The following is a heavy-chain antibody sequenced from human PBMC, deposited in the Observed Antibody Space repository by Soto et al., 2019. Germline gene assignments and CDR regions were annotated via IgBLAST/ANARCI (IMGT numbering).Heavy chain of an antibody. J-gene: IGHJ6*02. V-gene: IGHV3-30*18. D-gene: IGHD2-15*01. CDR1: GFTFSSYG. CDR2: ISYDGSNK. CDR3: AKDRGGSSWGGGYYYYGMDV. Sequence: QVQLVESGGGVVQPGRSLRLSCAASGFTFSSYGMHWVRQAPGKGLEWVAVISYDGSNKYYADSVKGRFTISRDNSKNTLYLQMTSMRAEDTAVYYGAKDRGGSSWGGGYYYYGMDVWGQGTTVTVSS.